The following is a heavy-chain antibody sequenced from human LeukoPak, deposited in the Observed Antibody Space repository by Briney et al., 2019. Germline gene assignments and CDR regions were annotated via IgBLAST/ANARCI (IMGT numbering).Heavy chain of an antibody. V-gene: IGHV4-59*04. CDR1: GGSISSYY. Sequence: SETLSLTCTVSGGSISSYYWSWIRQPPGKGLEWIGYIYYSGSTYYNPSLKSRVTISVDTSKNQFSLKLSSVTAADTAVYYCAALGYCSSTSCSSSFYYYYYGMDVWGQGTTVTVSS. CDR2: IYYSGST. J-gene: IGHJ6*02. CDR3: AALGYCSSTSCSSSFYYYYYGMDV. D-gene: IGHD2-2*01.